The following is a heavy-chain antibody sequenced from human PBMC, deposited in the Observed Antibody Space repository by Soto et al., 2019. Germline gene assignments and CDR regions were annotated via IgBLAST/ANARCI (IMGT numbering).Heavy chain of an antibody. V-gene: IGHV4-34*01. D-gene: IGHD2-2*01. CDR3: TRMSVPAAIFRWFAFDV. CDR2: VNLSGSS. CDR1: GGSFSGYY. J-gene: IGHJ3*01. Sequence: SETLSLTCAVYGGSFSGYYWSWICHPQPPGLGWMWVVNLSGSSNYNHYLKSRVTITVAMSKNKNPLKLRPVTAADAAVYYGTRMSVPAAIFRWFAFDVWGQGTMVTVSS.